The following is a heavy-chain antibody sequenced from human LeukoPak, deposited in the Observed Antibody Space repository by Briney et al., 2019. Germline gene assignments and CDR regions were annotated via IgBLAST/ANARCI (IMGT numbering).Heavy chain of an antibody. D-gene: IGHD4-17*01. Sequence: ASVKVSCKASGYTFTTYTMHWVRQAPGQRLEWMGWINADTGNTKCSQEFQGRLTITRDTSASTVYMDLSSLKSEDMAVYYCARSGGSRGTVTPPGDFWGQGTLVTVSS. CDR1: GYTFTTYT. J-gene: IGHJ4*02. CDR2: INADTGNT. V-gene: IGHV1-3*03. CDR3: ARSGGSRGTVTPPGDF.